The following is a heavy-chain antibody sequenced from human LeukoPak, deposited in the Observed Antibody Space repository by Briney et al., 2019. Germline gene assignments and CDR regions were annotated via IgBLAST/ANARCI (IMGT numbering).Heavy chain of an antibody. J-gene: IGHJ4*02. D-gene: IGHD1-20*01. CDR3: ARHPLNNYSRYY. Sequence: SETLSLTCTVSGGSISSSSYYWGWIRQPPGKGLEWIGSIYYSGSTYYNPSLKSRVTISVDTSKNQFSLKLCSVTAADTAVYYCARHPLNNYSRYYWGQGTLVTVSS. V-gene: IGHV4-39*01. CDR2: IYYSGST. CDR1: GGSISSSSYY.